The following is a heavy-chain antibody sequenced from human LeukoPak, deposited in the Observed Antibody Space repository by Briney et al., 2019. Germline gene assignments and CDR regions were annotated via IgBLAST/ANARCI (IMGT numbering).Heavy chain of an antibody. D-gene: IGHD3-10*01. V-gene: IGHV4-4*07. Sequence: PSETLSLTCTVSGGSISSYYWSWIRQPAGKGLEWLGRIHTSGSTNYNPSLKSRVTMSVDTSKNQFSLKLSSVTAADTAVYYCAREVGITMVRGAGAFDIWGQGTMVTVSS. CDR1: GGSISSYY. CDR2: IHTSGST. J-gene: IGHJ3*02. CDR3: AREVGITMVRGAGAFDI.